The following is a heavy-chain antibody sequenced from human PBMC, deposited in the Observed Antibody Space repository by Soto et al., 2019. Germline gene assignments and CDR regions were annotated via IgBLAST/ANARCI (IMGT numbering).Heavy chain of an antibody. CDR3: AREVPGVRLYYYDSSGYYSPSGPAFDY. J-gene: IGHJ4*02. V-gene: IGHV1-18*04. D-gene: IGHD3-22*01. CDR1: GYTFTSYG. CDR2: ISAYNVNT. Sequence: QVQLVQSGAEVKKPGASVKVSCKASGYTFTSYGISWVRQAPGQGLEWMGWISAYNVNTNYAQKLQGRVTMTTDTTTSTAYMELRGLRSDDTAVYYCAREVPGVRLYYYDSSGYYSPSGPAFDYWGQGTLVTVSS.